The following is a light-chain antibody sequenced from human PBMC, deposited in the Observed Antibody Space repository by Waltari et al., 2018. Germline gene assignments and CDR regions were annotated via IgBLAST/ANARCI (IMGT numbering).Light chain of an antibody. Sequence: DIQMTQSPSSLSASVGDRVTITRQASQDISNYLNWYQQKPGKAPKLLFYDASNLETGVPSRFSGSGSGTDFTFPISSLQPEDIATYYCQQYDNLLSFGQGTKLEIK. CDR1: QDISNY. CDR3: QQYDNLLS. CDR2: DAS. J-gene: IGKJ2*01. V-gene: IGKV1-33*01.